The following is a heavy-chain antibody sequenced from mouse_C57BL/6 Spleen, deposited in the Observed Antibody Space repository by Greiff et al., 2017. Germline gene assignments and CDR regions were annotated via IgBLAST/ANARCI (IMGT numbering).Heavy chain of an antibody. D-gene: IGHD2-5*01. CDR2: ISYDGSN. Sequence: EVKLVESGPGLVKPSQSLSLTCSVTGYSITSCYYWNWIRQFPGNKLEWMGYISYDGSNNYNPSLKNRISITRDTSKNQFFLKLNSVTTEDTATDYCARGAYSNYLPLDYWGQGTTLTVSS. J-gene: IGHJ2*01. V-gene: IGHV3-6*01. CDR3: ARGAYSNYLPLDY. CDR1: GYSITSCYY.